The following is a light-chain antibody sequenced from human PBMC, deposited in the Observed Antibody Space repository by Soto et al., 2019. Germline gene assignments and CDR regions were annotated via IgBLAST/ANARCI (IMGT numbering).Light chain of an antibody. J-gene: IGLJ1*01. V-gene: IGLV3-25*03. CDR1: ALPKQY. Sequence: SYELTQPPSVSVSPGQTARITCSGDALPKQYAYWYRQKPGQAPVLVIYKDTERPSGIPERFSGSSSGTTVTLTISAVQAEDEADYYCQSTDISATYKVFGTGTKVTVL. CDR2: KDT. CDR3: QSTDISATYKV.